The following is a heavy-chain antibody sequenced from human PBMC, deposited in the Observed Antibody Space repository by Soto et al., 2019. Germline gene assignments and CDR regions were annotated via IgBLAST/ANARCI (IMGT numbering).Heavy chain of an antibody. CDR3: AKARGYYYGSGEIDY. J-gene: IGHJ4*02. Sequence: QVQLVESGGGVVQPGRSLRLSCAASGFTFSSCGMHWVRQAPGKGLEWVAVISYDGSNKYYADSVKGRFTISRDNSKNTLYLQMNSLRAEDTAVYYCAKARGYYYGSGEIDYWGQGTLVTVSS. CDR2: ISYDGSNK. V-gene: IGHV3-30*18. CDR1: GFTFSSCG. D-gene: IGHD3-10*01.